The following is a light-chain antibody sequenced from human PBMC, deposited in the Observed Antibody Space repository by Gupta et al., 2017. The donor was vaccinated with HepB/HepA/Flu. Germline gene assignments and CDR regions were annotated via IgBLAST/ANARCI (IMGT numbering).Light chain of an antibody. J-gene: IGKJ5*01. V-gene: IGKV1-9*01. CDR3: QQFNSYPIT. CDR2: TAS. Sequence: DMQLTQSPSFLSASVGDRVTITCRASQHINSYLIWYQQKPGKAPNLLIYTASTLQGGVPSRFSGSGSGTEFTLTISSLQPEDFATYYCQQFNSYPITFGQGTRLDIK. CDR1: QHINSY.